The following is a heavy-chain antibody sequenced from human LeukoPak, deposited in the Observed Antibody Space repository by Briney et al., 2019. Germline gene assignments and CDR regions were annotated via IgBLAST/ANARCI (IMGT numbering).Heavy chain of an antibody. CDR3: ARADSGSYYNYYYMDV. Sequence: SETLSLTCTVSGGSISSYYWSWIRRPPGKGLEWVGYIYTSGSTNYNPSLKSRVTISVDTSKNQFSLKLSSVTAADTAVYYCARADSGSYYNYYYMDVWGNGTAVTVSS. J-gene: IGHJ6*03. D-gene: IGHD1-26*01. V-gene: IGHV4-4*09. CDR2: IYTSGST. CDR1: GGSISSYY.